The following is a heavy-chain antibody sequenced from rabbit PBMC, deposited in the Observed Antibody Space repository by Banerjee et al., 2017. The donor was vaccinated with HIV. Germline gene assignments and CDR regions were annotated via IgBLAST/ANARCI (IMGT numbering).Heavy chain of an antibody. V-gene: IGHV1S43*01. CDR3: ARDRSAGSNSYTGFGL. CDR1: GFSFSSGYY. J-gene: IGHJ4*01. D-gene: IGHD8-1*01. Sequence: QEQLVESGGDLVRPGASLTLTCKASGFSFSSGYYMCWVRQAPGKGLELIACIDTNSGSTWYASWVNGRFTISRSTSLNTVDLKMTSLTAADTATYFCARDRSAGSNSYTGFGLWGPGTLVTVS. CDR2: IDTNSGST.